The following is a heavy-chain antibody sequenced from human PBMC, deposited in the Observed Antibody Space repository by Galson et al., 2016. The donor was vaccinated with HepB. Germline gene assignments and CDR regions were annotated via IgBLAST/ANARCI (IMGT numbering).Heavy chain of an antibody. CDR3: AKGKKGRDYYAMDV. CDR1: GFTFSNYA. Sequence: SLRLSCAASGFTFSNYAMTWVRQAPGKGLQWVSAISGSGGSTYYADSVEGRFTISRDSSKNTVYLQMNNLRAEDTALYYCAKGKKGRDYYAMDVWGKGTTVTVSS. J-gene: IGHJ6*04. V-gene: IGHV3-23*01. CDR2: ISGSGGST.